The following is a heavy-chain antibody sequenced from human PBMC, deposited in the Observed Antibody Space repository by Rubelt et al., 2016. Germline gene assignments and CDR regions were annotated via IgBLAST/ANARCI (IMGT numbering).Heavy chain of an antibody. D-gene: IGHD6-13*01. CDR3: AREYSSGWYMDY. CDR1: GYTLTELS. Sequence: QVQLVQSGAEVKKPGASVKVSCKVSGYTLTELSMHWVRQAPGKGLEWMGGFDPEDGETIYAQKFEGSGNMTGDMSRTTAYMELSMLRSDETVVYYCAREYSSGWYMDYWGQGTLVTVSS. V-gene: IGHV1-24*01. J-gene: IGHJ4*02. CDR2: FDPEDGET.